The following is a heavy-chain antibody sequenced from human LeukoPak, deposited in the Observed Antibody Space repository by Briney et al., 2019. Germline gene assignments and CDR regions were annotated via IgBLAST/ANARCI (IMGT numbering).Heavy chain of an antibody. CDR3: AREDGENAFDI. Sequence: GGSLRLSCAASGFTFSSYSMNWVRQAPGKGLEWVSYISSSSSTIYYADSVKGRFTISRDSAKNSLYLQMNSLRAEDTAVYYCAREDGENAFDIWGQGTMVTVSS. J-gene: IGHJ3*02. CDR1: GFTFSSYS. V-gene: IGHV3-48*01. CDR2: ISSSSSTI. D-gene: IGHD3-10*01.